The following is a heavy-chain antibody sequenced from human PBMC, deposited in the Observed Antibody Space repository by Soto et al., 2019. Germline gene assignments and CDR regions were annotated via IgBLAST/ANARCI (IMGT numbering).Heavy chain of an antibody. Sequence: SETLSLTCAVYPGSFRGYYRSWIRQPPGKGLEWIGEINHSGDTNYNPSLKSPVTISVDTSKNQFSLKLTSVTAADTAVYYCARGRGVRGSIITTYYYYDLDVWYQETTVAVSS. CDR2: INHSGDT. CDR3: ARGRGVRGSIITTYYYYDLDV. D-gene: IGHD3-10*01. V-gene: IGHV4-34*01. J-gene: IGHJ6*02. CDR1: PGSFRGYY.